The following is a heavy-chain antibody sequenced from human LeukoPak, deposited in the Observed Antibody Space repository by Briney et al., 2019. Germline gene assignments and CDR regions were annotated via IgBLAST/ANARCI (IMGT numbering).Heavy chain of an antibody. CDR2: IYNSGGT. CDR1: GDSISRSRHF. D-gene: IGHD2-2*01. J-gene: IGHJ5*02. Sequence: PSETLSLTCNVSGDSISRSRHFWAWIRQSPGRGLEWIGYIYNSGGTYYNPSLKSRVTISVDTSKNQFSLRLSSVTAADTAVYYCARWGTYASTSNWFDPWGQGTLVTVSS. V-gene: IGHV4-39*07. CDR3: ARWGTYASTSNWFDP.